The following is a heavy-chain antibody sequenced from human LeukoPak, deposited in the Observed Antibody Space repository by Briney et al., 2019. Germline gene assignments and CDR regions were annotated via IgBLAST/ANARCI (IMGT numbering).Heavy chain of an antibody. J-gene: IGHJ6*03. CDR2: IYYSGST. Sequence: SETLSLTCTVSGGSISSSSYYWGWVRQPPGKGLEWIGSIYYSGSTYYNPSLKSRVTISVDTSKNQFSLKLSSVTAADTAVYYCARRRFLASASTPYYYYYMDVWGKGTTVTVSS. CDR1: GGSISSSSYY. CDR3: ARRRFLASASTPYYYYYMDV. V-gene: IGHV4-39*07. D-gene: IGHD6-13*01.